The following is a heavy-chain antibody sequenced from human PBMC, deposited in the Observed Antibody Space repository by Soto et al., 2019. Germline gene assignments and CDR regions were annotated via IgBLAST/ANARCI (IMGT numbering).Heavy chain of an antibody. CDR3: ARGYCSGGSCSNSYYYYMDV. D-gene: IGHD2-15*01. CDR1: GYTFTGYY. CDR2: INPNSGGT. V-gene: IGHV1-2*04. Sequence: QVQLVQSGAEVKKPGASVKVSCKASGYTFTGYYMHWVRQAPGQGLEWMGWINPNSGGTNYAQKFQGWVTMTRDTSISTAYMELSRLRSDDTAVYYCARGYCSGGSCSNSYYYYMDVWGKGTTVTVSS. J-gene: IGHJ6*03.